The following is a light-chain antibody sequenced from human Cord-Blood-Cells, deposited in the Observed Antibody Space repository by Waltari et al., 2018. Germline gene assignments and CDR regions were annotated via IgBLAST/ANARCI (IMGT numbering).Light chain of an antibody. J-gene: IGLJ3*02. Sequence: QSALTQPASVSGSPGQSITIPCTGLSSDVGSYKLVSWYQPHPGKAPKLMIYEVSKRPSGVSNRFSGSKSGNTASLTISGLQAEDEADYYCCSYAGSSTWVFGGGTKLTVL. CDR2: EVS. CDR3: CSYAGSSTWV. CDR1: SSDVGSYKL. V-gene: IGLV2-23*02.